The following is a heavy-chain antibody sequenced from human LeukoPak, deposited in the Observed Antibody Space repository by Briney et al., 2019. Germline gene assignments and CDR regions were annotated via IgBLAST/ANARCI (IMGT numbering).Heavy chain of an antibody. V-gene: IGHV3-48*01. Sequence: PGGSLRLSCAASGFTFNTYSMNWVRQAPGKGLEWLSYVKSGNYDIQYADSVTGRFTVSRDSATNSLYLQMNDLKAEDTAVYYCARDSDWAFDYWGQGSLVTASS. CDR1: GFTFNTYS. CDR3: ARDSDWAFDY. D-gene: IGHD3-9*01. CDR2: VKSGNYDI. J-gene: IGHJ4*02.